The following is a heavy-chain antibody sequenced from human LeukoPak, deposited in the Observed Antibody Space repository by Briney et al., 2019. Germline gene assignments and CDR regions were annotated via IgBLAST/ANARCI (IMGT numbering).Heavy chain of an antibody. J-gene: IGHJ6*03. V-gene: IGHV1-69*05. CDR2: IIPIFGTA. CDR3: ASSTISVPAAMDYYYYYMDV. Sequence: SVKVSCKASGGTFSSYTISWVRQAPGQGLEWMGGIIPIFGTANYAQKFQGRVTITTDESTSTAYMELSSLRSEDTAVYYCASSTISVPAAMDYYYYYMDVWGKGTTVTVSS. CDR1: GGTFSSYT. D-gene: IGHD2-2*01.